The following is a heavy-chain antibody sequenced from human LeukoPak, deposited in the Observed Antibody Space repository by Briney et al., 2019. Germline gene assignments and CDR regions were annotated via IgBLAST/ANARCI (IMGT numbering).Heavy chain of an antibody. CDR2: ISYDGSNK. J-gene: IGHJ3*02. CDR3: ASIYCGGDCYSVDAFDI. D-gene: IGHD2-21*02. CDR1: GFTFSSYA. Sequence: PGRSLRLSCAASGFTFSSYAMHWVRQAPGKGLEWVAVISYDGSNKYYADSVKGRFTIPRDNSKNTLYLQMNSLRAEDTAVYYCASIYCGGDCYSVDAFDIWGQGTMVTVSS. V-gene: IGHV3-30-3*01.